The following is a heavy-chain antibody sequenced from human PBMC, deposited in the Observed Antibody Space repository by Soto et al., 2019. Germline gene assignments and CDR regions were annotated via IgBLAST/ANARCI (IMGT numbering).Heavy chain of an antibody. Sequence: PGGSLRLSCAASGFTFSSYWMHWVRQAPGKGLEWVSAISGSGGSTYYADSVKGRFTISRDNSKNTLYLQMNSLRAEDTAVYYCESVVYATYFDYWGQGTLVTVSS. CDR2: ISGSGGST. D-gene: IGHD2-8*02. CDR3: ESVVYATYFDY. J-gene: IGHJ4*02. CDR1: GFTFSSYW. V-gene: IGHV3-23*01.